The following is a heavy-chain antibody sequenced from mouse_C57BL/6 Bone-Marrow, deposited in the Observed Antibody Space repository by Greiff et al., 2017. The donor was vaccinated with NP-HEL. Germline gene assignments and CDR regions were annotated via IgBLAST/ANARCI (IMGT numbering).Heavy chain of an antibody. Sequence: VQLQQSGAELVKPGASVKLSCTASGFNIKDYYMHWVKQRTEQGLGWIGRIDPEDGETKYAPKFQGKATITADTSSNTAYLQLSSLTSEDTAVYDCASPIFTTVVEYYFDDWGQGTTLTVAS. CDR2: IDPEDGET. CDR3: ASPIFTTVVEYYFDD. V-gene: IGHV14-2*01. J-gene: IGHJ2*01. CDR1: GFNIKDYY. D-gene: IGHD1-1*01.